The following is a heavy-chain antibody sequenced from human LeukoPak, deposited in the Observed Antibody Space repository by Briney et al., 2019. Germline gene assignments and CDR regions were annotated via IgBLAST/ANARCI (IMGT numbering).Heavy chain of an antibody. CDR1: GFTFSDYY. CDR3: ARDLDYYDRIFDY. V-gene: IGHV3-11*01. CDR2: ISSSGSTI. D-gene: IGHD3-22*01. J-gene: IGHJ4*02. Sequence: GGSLRLSCAASGFTFSDYYMSWIRQAPGKGLEWVSYISSSGSTIYYADSVKGRFTISRDNAKNSLYLQMNSLRAEDTAVYYCARDLDYYDRIFDYWGQGTLVPVSS.